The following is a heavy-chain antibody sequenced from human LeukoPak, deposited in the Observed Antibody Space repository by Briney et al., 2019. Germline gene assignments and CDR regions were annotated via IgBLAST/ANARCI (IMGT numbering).Heavy chain of an antibody. CDR2: INAGNGNT. CDR1: GYTFTSYA. J-gene: IGHJ4*02. CDR3: ASVVVVAGTGNYFDY. Sequence: GASVNVSCKASGYTFTSYAMHWVRQAPGQRLEGMGGINAGNGNTKYSQKFQGRVTITRNTYASTAYMDLSSLRSEDTAVYYCASVVVVAGTGNYFDYWGQGTLVTVSS. D-gene: IGHD6-19*01. V-gene: IGHV1-3*01.